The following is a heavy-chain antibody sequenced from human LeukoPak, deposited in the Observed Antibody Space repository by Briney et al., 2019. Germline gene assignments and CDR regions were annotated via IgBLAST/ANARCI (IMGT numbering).Heavy chain of an antibody. Sequence: ASVTVSCTASGYTFTVYYMHWVRQAPGQGLAWMGWINPNSGGTNYAQKFQGRVTMTRDTSISTAYMELSRLRSDDTAVYYCARGLPGIAAAGPSRPFDYWGQGTLVTVSS. CDR2: INPNSGGT. CDR1: GYTFTVYY. V-gene: IGHV1-2*02. J-gene: IGHJ4*02. D-gene: IGHD6-13*01. CDR3: ARGLPGIAAAGPSRPFDY.